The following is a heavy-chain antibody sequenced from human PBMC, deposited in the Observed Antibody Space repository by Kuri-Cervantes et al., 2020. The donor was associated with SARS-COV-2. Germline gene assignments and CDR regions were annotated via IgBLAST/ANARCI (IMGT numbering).Heavy chain of an antibody. CDR3: ARRAEYCSSTSCWLSGGMDV. V-gene: IGHV3-23*01. Sequence: GESLKISCAASGFTFSSYAMSWVRQAPGKGLEWVSAISGSGGSTYYADSVKGRFTISRDNSKNTLYLQMNSLRAEDTAVYYCARRAEYCSSTSCWLSGGMDVWGQGTTVTVSS. CDR1: GFTFSSYA. D-gene: IGHD2-2*01. J-gene: IGHJ6*02. CDR2: ISGSGGST.